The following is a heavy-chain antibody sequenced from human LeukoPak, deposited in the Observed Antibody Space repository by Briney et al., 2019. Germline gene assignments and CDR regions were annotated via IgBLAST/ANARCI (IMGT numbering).Heavy chain of an antibody. D-gene: IGHD3-10*01. CDR2: ISGSGGST. V-gene: IGHV3-23*01. Sequence: GGSLRLSCAASGFTFSSYTMSWVRQAPGKGLEWVSAISGSGGSTYYADSVKGRFTISRDNSKNTLYLQMNSLRAEDTAVYYCAKLSDYYGSGESFDYWGQGTLVTVSS. CDR3: AKLSDYYGSGESFDY. CDR1: GFTFSSYT. J-gene: IGHJ4*02.